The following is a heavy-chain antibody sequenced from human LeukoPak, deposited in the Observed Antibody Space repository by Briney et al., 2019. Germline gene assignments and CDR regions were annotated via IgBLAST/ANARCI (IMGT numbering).Heavy chain of an antibody. J-gene: IGHJ4*02. CDR3: ARDGSGSYCDY. CDR2: INHSGST. Sequence: SETLSLTCTVSGGSISSYYWSWIRQPPGKGLEWIGEINHSGSTNYNPSLKSRVTISVDTSKNQFSLKLSSVTAADTAVYYCARDGSGSYCDYWGQGTLVTVSS. V-gene: IGHV4-34*01. CDR1: GGSISSYY. D-gene: IGHD1-26*01.